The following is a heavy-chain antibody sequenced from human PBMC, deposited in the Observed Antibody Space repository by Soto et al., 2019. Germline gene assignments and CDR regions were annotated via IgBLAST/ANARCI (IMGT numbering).Heavy chain of an antibody. CDR1: GGSISSGGYS. CDR2: IYHSGST. J-gene: IGHJ5*02. CDR3: ARGGIAVAGTFRWFDP. V-gene: IGHV4-30-2*01. Sequence: SETLSLTCAVSGGSISSGGYSWSWIRQPPGKGLEWIGYIYHSGSTYYNPSLKSRVTISVDRSKNQFSLKLSSVTAADTAVYYCARGGIAVAGTFRWFDPWGQGTLVTVS. D-gene: IGHD6-19*01.